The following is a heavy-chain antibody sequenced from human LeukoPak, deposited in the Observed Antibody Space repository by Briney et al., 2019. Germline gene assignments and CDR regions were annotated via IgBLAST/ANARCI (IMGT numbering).Heavy chain of an antibody. J-gene: IGHJ4*02. D-gene: IGHD3-22*01. Sequence: PGGSLRLSCAASGFTFSSYAMSWVRQAPGKGLEWVSAISGSGGSTYYADSVKGRFTISRDNSKNTLYLQMNSLRAEDTAVYYCAKSPGPYYYDSSGYNDYWGQGTLVTVSS. V-gene: IGHV3-23*01. CDR3: AKSPGPYYYDSSGYNDY. CDR2: ISGSGGST. CDR1: GFTFSSYA.